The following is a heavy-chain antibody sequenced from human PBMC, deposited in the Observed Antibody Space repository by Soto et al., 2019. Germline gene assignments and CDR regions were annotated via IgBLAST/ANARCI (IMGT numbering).Heavy chain of an antibody. CDR2: IYHSGST. Sequence: TPSLTLAVYGCSISRGGYSWSWILQPPGKGLEWIGYIYHSGSTYYNPSLKSRVTISVDRSKNQFSLKLSSVTAADTAVYYCAREMADYYGSGSFSSWFDPWGQGTLVTVSS. CDR1: GCSISRGGYS. CDR3: AREMADYYGSGSFSSWFDP. V-gene: IGHV4-30-2*01. J-gene: IGHJ5*02. D-gene: IGHD3-10*01.